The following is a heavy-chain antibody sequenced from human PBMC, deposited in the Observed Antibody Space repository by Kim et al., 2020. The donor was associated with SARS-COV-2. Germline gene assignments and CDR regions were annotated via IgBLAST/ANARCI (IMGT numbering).Heavy chain of an antibody. J-gene: IGHJ6*02. CDR1: GGSISSSSYY. CDR2: IYYSGST. V-gene: IGHV4-39*07. D-gene: IGHD6-19*01. Sequence: SETLSLTCTVSGGSISSSSYYWGWIRQPPGKGLEWIGSIYYSGSTYYNPSLKSRVTISVDTSKNQFSLKLSSVTAADTAVYYCARDSVAVAGRWHYYYYGMDVWGQGTTVTVSS. CDR3: ARDSVAVAGRWHYYYYGMDV.